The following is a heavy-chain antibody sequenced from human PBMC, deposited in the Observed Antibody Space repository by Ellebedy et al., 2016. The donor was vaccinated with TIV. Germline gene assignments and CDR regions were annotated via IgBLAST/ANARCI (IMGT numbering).Heavy chain of an antibody. J-gene: IGHJ4*02. CDR1: GYTFTGYY. CDR2: INPNSGDT. Sequence: AASVKVSCKASGYTFTGYYMHWVRQAPGQGLEWMGWINPNSGDTRYAQKFQGRVTMTGDTSITTAYMDLRRLRSDDTAVYYCARANRPIKMARGLITPPDHWGQGTLVTVSS. D-gene: IGHD3-10*01. V-gene: IGHV1-2*02. CDR3: ARANRPIKMARGLITPPDH.